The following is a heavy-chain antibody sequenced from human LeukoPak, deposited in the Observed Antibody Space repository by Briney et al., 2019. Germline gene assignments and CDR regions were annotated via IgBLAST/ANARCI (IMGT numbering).Heavy chain of an antibody. J-gene: IGHJ6*03. CDR1: DGSITMYY. CDR3: ARAPGKWGSGSYRHYYYYYMDV. CDR2: IYTSGST. V-gene: IGHV4-4*07. Sequence: PSETLSLTCSVSDGSITMYYWTWIRQPAGKGLEWIGRIYTSGSTNYNPSLKSRVTMSVDTSKNQFSLKLSSVTAADTAVYYCARAPGKWGSGSYRHYYYYYMDVWGKGTTVTISS. D-gene: IGHD3-10*01.